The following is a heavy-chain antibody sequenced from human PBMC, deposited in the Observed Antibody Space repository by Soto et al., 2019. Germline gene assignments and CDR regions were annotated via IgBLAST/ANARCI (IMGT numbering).Heavy chain of an antibody. V-gene: IGHV1-69*13. CDR3: AREGLTTVTTRGRFDP. J-gene: IGHJ5*02. Sequence: SVKVSCKXSGGTFSSYAISWVRQAPGQGLEWMGGIIPIFGTANYAQKFQGRVTITADESTSTAYMELSSLRSEDTAVYYCAREGLTTVTTRGRFDPWGQGTLVTVSS. D-gene: IGHD4-17*01. CDR1: GGTFSSYA. CDR2: IIPIFGTA.